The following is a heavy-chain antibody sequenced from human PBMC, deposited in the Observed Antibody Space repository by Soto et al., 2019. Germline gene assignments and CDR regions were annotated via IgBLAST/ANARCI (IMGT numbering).Heavy chain of an antibody. CDR1: GYSFTSYW. CDR2: IDPSDSYT. D-gene: IGHD3-22*01. Sequence: ESLKISCKGSGYSFTSYWISWVRQMPGKGLEWMGRIDPSDSYTNYSPSFQGHVTISADKSISTAYLQWSSLKASDTAMYYCARRSSGYNYYYYYGMDVWGQGTTVTAP. V-gene: IGHV5-10-1*01. CDR3: ARRSSGYNYYYYYGMDV. J-gene: IGHJ6*02.